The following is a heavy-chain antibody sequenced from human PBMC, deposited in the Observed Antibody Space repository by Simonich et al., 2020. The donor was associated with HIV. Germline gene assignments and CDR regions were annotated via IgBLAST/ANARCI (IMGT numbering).Heavy chain of an antibody. Sequence: QVQLHQWGAGLLKPSETLSLTCAVYGGSFSGYYWTWIRQPPGKGLEWIGYIYYSGSTNYNPSLKSRVTISIDTSKNQFSLKLSSVTAAYTAVYYCARRSGYDLDYWGQGTLVTVSS. V-gene: IGHV4-34*01. D-gene: IGHD5-12*01. CDR3: ARRSGYDLDY. J-gene: IGHJ4*02. CDR2: IYYSGST. CDR1: GGSFSGYY.